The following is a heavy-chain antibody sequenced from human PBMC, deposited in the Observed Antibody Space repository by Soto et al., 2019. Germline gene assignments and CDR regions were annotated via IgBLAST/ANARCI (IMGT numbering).Heavy chain of an antibody. D-gene: IGHD1-1*01. CDR3: ARVLGTFDAIGWFDP. CDR1: GGSISGHF. V-gene: IGHV4-59*11. CDR2: ISHNGGT. J-gene: IGHJ5*02. Sequence: SETLSLTCAVSGGSISGHFWGWIRQSPGKRLELIGYISHNGGTNYDPSLGGRVTMSVDTSANQFSLRLISVTAADTAEYYCARVLGTFDAIGWFDPWGQGTRVTVSS.